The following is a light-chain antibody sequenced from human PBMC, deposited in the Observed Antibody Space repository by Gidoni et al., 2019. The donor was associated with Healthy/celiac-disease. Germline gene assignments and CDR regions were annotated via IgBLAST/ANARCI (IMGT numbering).Light chain of an antibody. CDR1: SSDVGGYNY. J-gene: IGLJ1*01. V-gene: IGLV2-14*03. CDR3: SSYTSSSTYV. CDR2: DVS. Sequence: QSALTQPASVSGSPGQSITISCTGTSSDVGGYNYVSWYQQHPGKAPKLMIYDVSNRPSGVSTRFSGSKSGNTASLTKSGLQAEDEADYYCSSYTSSSTYVFGTGTKVTVL.